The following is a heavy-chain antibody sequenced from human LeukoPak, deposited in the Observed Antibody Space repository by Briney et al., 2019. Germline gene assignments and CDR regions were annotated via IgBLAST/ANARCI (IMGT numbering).Heavy chain of an antibody. CDR1: GFTFSSYA. Sequence: GGSLRLSCAASGFTFSSYAMSWVRQAPGKGLEWVSAISGSGGSTYYADSVKGRFTISRDNSKHTLYLQMNSLRAEDTAVYYCAKDLDYYGSGSPDYWGQGTLVTVSS. CDR2: ISGSGGST. V-gene: IGHV3-23*01. D-gene: IGHD3-10*01. J-gene: IGHJ4*02. CDR3: AKDLDYYGSGSPDY.